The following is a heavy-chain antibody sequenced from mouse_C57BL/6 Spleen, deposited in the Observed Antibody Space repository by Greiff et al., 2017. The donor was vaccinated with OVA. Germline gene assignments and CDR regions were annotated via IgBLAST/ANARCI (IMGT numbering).Heavy chain of an antibody. V-gene: IGHV5-17*01. D-gene: IGHD3-2*02. CDR1: GFTFSDYG. J-gene: IGHJ2*01. CDR2: ISSGSSTI. Sequence: EVKVVESGGGLVKPGGSLKLSCAASGFTFSDYGMHWVRQAPEKGLEWVAYISSGSSTIYYADTVKGRFTISRDNAKNTLFLQMTSLRSEDTAMYYCASWGGTAQADYWGQGTTLTVSS. CDR3: ASWGGTAQADY.